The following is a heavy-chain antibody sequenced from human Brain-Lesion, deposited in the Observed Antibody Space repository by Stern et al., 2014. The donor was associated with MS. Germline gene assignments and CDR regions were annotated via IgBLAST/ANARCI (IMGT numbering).Heavy chain of an antibody. V-gene: IGHV4-39*01. J-gene: IGHJ4*02. CDR1: GGSISSSTYY. Sequence: QVQLQESGPGLVKPSETLSLTCTVSGGSISSSTYYWAWIRQPPGKGLEWIGNIHYSGFTYHNPSLKSRVTISVDMSKNQFSLKLSSVTAADTAIYYCARHDSVPRPSQLYSARDRGPGYFDYWGQGTLVTVSS. CDR2: IHYSGFT. D-gene: IGHD1-26*01. CDR3: ARHDSVPRPSQLYSARDRGPGYFDY.